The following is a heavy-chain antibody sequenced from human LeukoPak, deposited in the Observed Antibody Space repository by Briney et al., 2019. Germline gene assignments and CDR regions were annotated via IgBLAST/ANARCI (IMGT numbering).Heavy chain of an antibody. Sequence: GGSLRLSCAASGFTLSSYAMSWVRQAPGKVLEWVSLISGSGGSTYYADSVKGRFTISRDNSKNTLYLQMNSLRAEDTAVFYCAKDRDDYVWGSYLGAFDIWGQGTMVTVSS. CDR2: ISGSGGST. J-gene: IGHJ3*02. D-gene: IGHD3-16*01. CDR1: GFTLSSYA. CDR3: AKDRDDYVWGSYLGAFDI. V-gene: IGHV3-23*01.